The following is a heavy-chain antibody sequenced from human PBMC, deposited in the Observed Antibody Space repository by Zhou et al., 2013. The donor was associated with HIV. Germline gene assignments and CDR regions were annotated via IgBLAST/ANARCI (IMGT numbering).Heavy chain of an antibody. D-gene: IGHD7-27*01. CDR3: ARDHSRTGVSWYFDL. CDR1: GYTFTSYA. CDR2: INAGNGNT. V-gene: IGHV1-3*01. J-gene: IGHJ2*01. Sequence: QVQLVQSGAEVKKPGASVKVSCKASGYTFTSYAMHWVRQAPGQRLEWMGWINAGNGNTKYSQKFQGRVTITRDTSASTAYMELSSLRSEDTAVYYCARDHSRTGVSWYFDLWGRGTLVTVSS.